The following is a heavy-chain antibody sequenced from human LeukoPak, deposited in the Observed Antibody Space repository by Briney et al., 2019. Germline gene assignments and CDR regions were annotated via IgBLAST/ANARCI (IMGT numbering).Heavy chain of an antibody. CDR3: ARGLDYDYVWGSYRAVTWFDP. Sequence: PSETLSLTCTVSGDSISSHYWSWIRQPPGKGLEWIGYLYYSGSTKYNPSLKSRVTISVDTSKNQFSLKLSSVTAADTPVYYCARGLDYDYVWGSYRAVTWFDPWGQGTLVTVSS. CDR1: GDSISSHY. J-gene: IGHJ5*02. CDR2: LYYSGST. V-gene: IGHV4-59*11. D-gene: IGHD3-16*02.